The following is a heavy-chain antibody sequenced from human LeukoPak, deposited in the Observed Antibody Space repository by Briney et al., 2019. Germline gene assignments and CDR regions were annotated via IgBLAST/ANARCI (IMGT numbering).Heavy chain of an antibody. Sequence: GGSLRLSCAASGFTFSYYGMHWVRQAPGKGLEWVTFIGYDGTDKYYADSVRGRFTISRDNSKNTLSLHMNSLRAEDTAVYYCARDLTYNSWYYFDSWGQGTLVTVSS. CDR3: ARDLTYNSWYYFDS. V-gene: IGHV3-30*02. CDR2: IGYDGTDK. CDR1: GFTFSYYG. J-gene: IGHJ4*02. D-gene: IGHD6-13*01.